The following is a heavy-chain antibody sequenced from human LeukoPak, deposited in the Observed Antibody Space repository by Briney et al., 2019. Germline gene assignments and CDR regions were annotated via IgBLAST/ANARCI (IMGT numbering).Heavy chain of an antibody. V-gene: IGHV1-18*01. D-gene: IGHD5-24*01. J-gene: IGHJ4*02. Sequence: ASVKVSCKASGYTFISYGISWVRQAPGQGLEWMGWISAYNGNTNYAQKLQGRVTMTTDTSTSTAYMELRSLRSDDTAVYYCARKMATTGETDYWGQGTLVTVSS. CDR1: GYTFISYG. CDR2: ISAYNGNT. CDR3: ARKMATTGETDY.